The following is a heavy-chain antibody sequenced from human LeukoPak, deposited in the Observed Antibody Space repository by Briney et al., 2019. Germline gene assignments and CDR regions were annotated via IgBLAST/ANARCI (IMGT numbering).Heavy chain of an antibody. CDR1: GGSISSSNW. J-gene: IGHJ6*02. D-gene: IGHD5-12*01. V-gene: IGHV4-4*02. CDR2: IYHSGST. Sequence: SETLSLTCAVSGGSISSSNWWSWVRQPPGKGLEWTGEIYHSGSTNYNPSLKSRVTISVDKSKNQFSLKLSSVTAADTAVYYCARDGVATNYYYYGMDVWGQGTTVTVSS. CDR3: ARDGVATNYYYYGMDV.